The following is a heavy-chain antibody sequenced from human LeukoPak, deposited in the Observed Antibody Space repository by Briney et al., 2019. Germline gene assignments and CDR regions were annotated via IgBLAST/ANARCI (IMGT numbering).Heavy chain of an antibody. J-gene: IGHJ3*02. Sequence: GGSLRLSCAASGFTFNIYSMNWVRQAPGKGLEWVASISSRSIYIYYTDSVRGRFTTSRDNAKNSLYLQMNSLRAEDAAVYYCARDQDCTVSSCPRGDDGFDIWGQGTAVTVSS. D-gene: IGHD2-8*02. CDR3: ARDQDCTVSSCPRGDDGFDI. CDR2: ISSRSIYI. V-gene: IGHV3-21*01. CDR1: GFTFNIYS.